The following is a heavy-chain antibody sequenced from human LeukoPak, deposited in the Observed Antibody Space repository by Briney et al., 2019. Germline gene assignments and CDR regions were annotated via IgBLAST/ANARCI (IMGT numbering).Heavy chain of an antibody. CDR2: IHPEGNEK. J-gene: IGHJ4*02. CDR3: ARGDAFSGDH. V-gene: IGHV3-7*04. CDR1: GFTFSNFW. Sequence: PGGSQRLSCAVSGFTFSNFWMSWVRQAPGRGLEWVANIHPEGNEKYHVESVKGRFTISRDNAKNSLFLQMNGLRVEDTAVYYCARGDAFSGDHWGQGTLVTVSS.